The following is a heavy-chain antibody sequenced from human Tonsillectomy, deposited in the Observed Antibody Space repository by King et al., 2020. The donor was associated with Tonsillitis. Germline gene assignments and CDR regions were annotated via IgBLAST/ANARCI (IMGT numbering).Heavy chain of an antibody. D-gene: IGHD3-9*01. J-gene: IGHJ4*02. CDR2: IYPGDSDT. V-gene: IGHV5-51*01. Sequence: EVQLVESGAEVKKPGESLKISCKGSGYSFTSYWIGWVRQMPEKGLEWMGIIYPGDSDTRYSPSFQGQVTISADKSISTAYLQWSSLKASDTAMYYCAGLFKGGDILTGLDYWGQGTLVTVSS. CDR3: AGLFKGGDILTGLDY. CDR1: GYSFTSYW.